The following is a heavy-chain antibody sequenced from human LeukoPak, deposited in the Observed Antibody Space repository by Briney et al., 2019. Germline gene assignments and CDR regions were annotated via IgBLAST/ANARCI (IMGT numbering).Heavy chain of an antibody. D-gene: IGHD5-12*01. V-gene: IGHV1-2*02. CDR1: GYTFTSYD. CDR3: ARGVGGYEGSGGDY. J-gene: IGHJ4*02. CDR2: INPNSGGT. Sequence: ASVKVSCKASGYTFTSYDINWVRQATGQGLEWMGWINPNSGGTNYAQKFQGRVTMTRDTSISTAYMELSRLRSDDTAVYYCARGVGGYEGSGGDYWGQGTLVTVSS.